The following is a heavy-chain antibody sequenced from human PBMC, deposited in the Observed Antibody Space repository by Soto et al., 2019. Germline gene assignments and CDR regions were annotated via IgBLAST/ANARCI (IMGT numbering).Heavy chain of an antibody. J-gene: IGHJ6*02. CDR3: ARSEMSTSAVVDHSYYSLDV. V-gene: IGHV1-69*06. D-gene: IGHD2-15*01. CDR1: AFTLSRYA. CDR2: IIPIFVTL. Sequence: XVKFSGNASAFTLSRYAISWVRQAPGQGLEWMGGIIPIFVTLNYAQKSQGRVAITADKSTSTVNMELSSLRSDDTAVYYCARSEMSTSAVVDHSYYSLDVWGQGTKVTVYS.